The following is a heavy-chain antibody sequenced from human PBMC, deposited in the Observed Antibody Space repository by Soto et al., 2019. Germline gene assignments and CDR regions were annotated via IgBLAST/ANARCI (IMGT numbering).Heavy chain of an antibody. J-gene: IGHJ4*02. CDR3: AHRGPSMVRGVIIFDY. V-gene: IGHV2-5*02. D-gene: IGHD3-10*01. CDR1: GFSLSTSGVG. CDR2: IYWDDDK. Sequence: QITLKESGPTLVKPTQTLTLTCTFSGFSLSTSGVGVGWIRQPPGKALEWLALIYWDDDKRYSPSLKSRLTIPKDTSKNQVVLTMTNMDPVDTATYYCAHRGPSMVRGVIIFDYWGQGTLVTVSS.